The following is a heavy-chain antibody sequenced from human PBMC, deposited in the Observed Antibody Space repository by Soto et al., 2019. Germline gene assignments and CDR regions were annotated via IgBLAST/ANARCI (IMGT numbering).Heavy chain of an antibody. J-gene: IGHJ6*02. D-gene: IGHD2-15*01. CDR3: ARDGSRSYYYYGMDV. CDR2: ISSSSSYI. CDR1: GFTFSSYS. V-gene: IGHV3-21*01. Sequence: GGSLRLSCAASGFTFSSYSMNWVRQAPGKGLEWVSSISSSSSYIYYADSVKGRFTTSRDNAKNSLYLQMNSLRAEDTAVYYCARDGSRSYYYYGMDVWGQGTTVTVSS.